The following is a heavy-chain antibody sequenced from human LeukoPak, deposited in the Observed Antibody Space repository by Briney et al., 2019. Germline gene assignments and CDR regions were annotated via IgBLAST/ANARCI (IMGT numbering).Heavy chain of an antibody. CDR1: GGTFSSYA. D-gene: IGHD5-18*01. Sequence: ASVKVSCKASGGTFSSYAISWVRQAPGQGLEWMGGIIPIFGTANYAQKFQGRVTITADESTSTAYMELSSLRSEDTAVYYCARDRGRGYSYGANWYFDLWGRGTLVTVSS. CDR3: ARDRGRGYSYGANWYFDL. J-gene: IGHJ2*01. V-gene: IGHV1-69*13. CDR2: IIPIFGTA.